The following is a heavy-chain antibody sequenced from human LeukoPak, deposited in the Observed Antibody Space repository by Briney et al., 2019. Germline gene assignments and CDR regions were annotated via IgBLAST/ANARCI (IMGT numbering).Heavy chain of an antibody. CDR1: GFTFSSYS. D-gene: IGHD5-24*01. CDR3: ARRGDGYNYSFDY. Sequence: GSLRLSCAASGFTFSSYSMNWVRQAPGKGLEWVSSISSSSSYIYYADSVKGRFTISRDNAKNSLYLQMNSLRAEDTAVYYCARRGDGYNYSFDYWGQGTLVTVSS. V-gene: IGHV3-21*01. CDR2: ISSSSSYI. J-gene: IGHJ4*02.